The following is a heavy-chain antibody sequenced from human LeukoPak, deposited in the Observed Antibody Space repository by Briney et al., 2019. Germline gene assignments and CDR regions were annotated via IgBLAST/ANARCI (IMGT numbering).Heavy chain of an antibody. D-gene: IGHD5-18*01. V-gene: IGHV4-61*01. Sequence: SETLSLTCTVSGGSISSGSYYWSWIRQPPGKGLEWIGYIYYSGSTNYDPSLKSRVTISADTSKYQFSLKLSSVTAADTAVYYCASAGGYTYGHDYWGQGTLVTVSS. CDR3: ASAGGYTYGHDY. J-gene: IGHJ4*02. CDR2: IYYSGST. CDR1: GGSISSGSYY.